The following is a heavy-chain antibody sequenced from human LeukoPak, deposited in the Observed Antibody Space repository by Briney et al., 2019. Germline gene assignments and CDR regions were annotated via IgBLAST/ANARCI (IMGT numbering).Heavy chain of an antibody. Sequence: GGSLRLSCVASGFTFSSYSMNWVRQAPGKGLEWVSYISGSGFTIYYADSVKGRFTISRDNAKNSQFLQMNSLRDEDTAVYYCARKVLPDNWFDPWGQGTLVTVSS. CDR2: ISGSGFTI. CDR3: ARKVLPDNWFDP. CDR1: GFTFSSYS. D-gene: IGHD2-8*02. J-gene: IGHJ5*02. V-gene: IGHV3-48*02.